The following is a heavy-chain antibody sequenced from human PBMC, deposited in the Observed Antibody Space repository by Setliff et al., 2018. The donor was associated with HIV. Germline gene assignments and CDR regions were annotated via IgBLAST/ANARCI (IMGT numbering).Heavy chain of an antibody. D-gene: IGHD2-15*01. Sequence: PSETLSLTCTVSGGSISSSSYYWGWIRQPPGKGLEWIGSIYYSGTTYYNPSLKSRVTISVDRSKNQFSLKLGSVTAADTAMYYCARRRCSAASCPDNSWNWLDPWGQGTLVTVSS. CDR2: IYYSGTT. CDR3: ARRRCSAASCPDNSWNWLDP. CDR1: GGSISSSSYY. J-gene: IGHJ5*02. V-gene: IGHV4-39*01.